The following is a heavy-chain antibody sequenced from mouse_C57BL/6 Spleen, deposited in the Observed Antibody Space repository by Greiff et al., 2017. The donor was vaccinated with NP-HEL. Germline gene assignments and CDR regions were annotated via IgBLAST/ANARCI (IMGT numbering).Heavy chain of an antibody. CDR3: ASRDRY. D-gene: IGHD2-14*01. CDR2: IYPGDGDT. Sequence: QVQLQQSGPVLVKPGASVKISCKASGYAFSSSWMNWVKQRPGKGLEWIGRIYPGDGDTNYNGKFKGKATLTADKSSSTAYMQLSSLTSEDSAVYFCASRDRYWGQGTTLTVSS. CDR1: GYAFSSSW. V-gene: IGHV1-82*01. J-gene: IGHJ2*01.